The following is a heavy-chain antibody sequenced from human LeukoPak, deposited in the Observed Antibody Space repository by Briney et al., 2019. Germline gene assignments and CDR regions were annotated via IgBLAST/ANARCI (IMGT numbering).Heavy chain of an antibody. J-gene: IGHJ6*03. D-gene: IGHD3-10*01. CDR1: GYTFTSYG. CDR2: ISAYNGNT. V-gene: IGHV1-18*01. CDR3: ARPRFPYYRLSGTDYYYMDV. Sequence: ASVKVSCKASGYTFTSYGISWVRQAPGQGLEWMGWISAYNGNTNYAQKFQGGVTITAAKSTSTAYMELSSLRSEDTAVYYCARPRFPYYRLSGTDYYYMDVWGKGTTVTVSS.